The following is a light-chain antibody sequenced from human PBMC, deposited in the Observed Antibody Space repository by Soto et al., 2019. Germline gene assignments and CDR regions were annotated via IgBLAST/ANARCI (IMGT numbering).Light chain of an antibody. CDR2: DTS. V-gene: IGKV3-15*01. CDR1: QFVSSR. CDR3: QEYIQWPPGM. Sequence: DIVVTHSPATLSASPGERVTLSCRASQFVSSRLAWYQQIPGQVPRLLIYDTSTRAPGISARFSGSGSGTEFTLTISSRQSEDGAVYYCQEYIQWPPGMFGPGTTVDIK. J-gene: IGKJ1*01.